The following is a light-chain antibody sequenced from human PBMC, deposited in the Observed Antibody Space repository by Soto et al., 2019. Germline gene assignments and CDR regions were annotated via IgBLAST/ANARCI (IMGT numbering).Light chain of an antibody. CDR1: QGIGKY. J-gene: IGKJ1*01. CDR2: GAS. CDR3: QKYDTVPWT. V-gene: IGKV1-27*01. Sequence: DIPITQSPSSLTASVGDRVTITCWASQGIGKYLVWYQQKAGKVPNLLIYGASTLHSGVPPRFSGSGSGTYFTLTISNLQPEDSATYYCQKYDTVPWTFGQGTKVEIK.